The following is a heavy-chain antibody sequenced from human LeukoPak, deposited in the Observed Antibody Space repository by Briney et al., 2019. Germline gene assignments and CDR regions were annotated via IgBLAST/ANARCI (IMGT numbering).Heavy chain of an antibody. CDR1: GYTFTSYG. J-gene: IGHJ3*02. D-gene: IGHD3-10*01. Sequence: ASAKVSCKASGYTFTSYGISWVRQAPGQGLEWMGWISAYNGNTNYAQKLQGRVTMTRDTSTSTVYMELSSLRSEDTAVYYCARVRITMVRGVINGAFDIWGQGTMVTVSS. CDR3: ARVRITMVRGVINGAFDI. CDR2: ISAYNGNT. V-gene: IGHV1-18*01.